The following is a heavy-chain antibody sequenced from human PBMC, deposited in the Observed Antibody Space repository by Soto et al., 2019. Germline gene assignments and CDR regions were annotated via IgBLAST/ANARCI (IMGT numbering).Heavy chain of an antibody. CDR3: ARPLWRDDYNWGYFDL. J-gene: IGHJ2*01. Sequence: QVQLLESGGGVVQPGRSLRLSCAASGFTFSRYAMHWVRQAPGKGLAWVAVISYAGSNKYYADSVKGRFTISRDNSKNTLYLQMSSLRAEDTAVYYCARPLWRDDYNWGYFDLWGRGALVTVSS. CDR2: ISYAGSNK. D-gene: IGHD4-4*01. V-gene: IGHV3-30-3*01. CDR1: GFTFSRYA.